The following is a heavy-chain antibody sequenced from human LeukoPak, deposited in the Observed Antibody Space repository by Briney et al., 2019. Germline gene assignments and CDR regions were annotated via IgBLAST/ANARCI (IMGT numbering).Heavy chain of an antibody. Sequence: GGSLRLSCAASGFTFSSYWMHWVRQAPGKGLVWVSRINSDGSSTSYADSVRGRFTISRDNAKNTLYLQMNSLRAEDTAVYYCARDFSPLVVGYYFDYWGQGTLVTVSS. J-gene: IGHJ4*02. CDR2: INSDGSST. CDR3: ARDFSPLVVGYYFDY. V-gene: IGHV3-74*01. D-gene: IGHD3-22*01. CDR1: GFTFSSYW.